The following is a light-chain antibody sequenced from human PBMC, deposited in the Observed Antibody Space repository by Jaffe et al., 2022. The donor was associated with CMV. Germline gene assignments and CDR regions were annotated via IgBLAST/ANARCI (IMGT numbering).Light chain of an antibody. CDR3: SSYTSKGTLV. CDR1: NSDIGRYDY. CDR2: DVS. J-gene: IGLJ2*01. V-gene: IGLV2-14*03. Sequence: QSALTQPASVSGSPGQSITISCAGTNSDIGRYDYVSWFQQHPGKVPKLMIYDVSTRPSGVSNRFSGSKSGNTASLTISRLQTEDEADYYCSSYTSKGTLVFGGGTKLTVL.